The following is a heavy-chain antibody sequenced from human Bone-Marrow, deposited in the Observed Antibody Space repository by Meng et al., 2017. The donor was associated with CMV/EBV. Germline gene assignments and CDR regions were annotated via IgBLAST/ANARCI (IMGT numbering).Heavy chain of an antibody. CDR2: IKQDGSEK. CDR1: GFTFSSYW. V-gene: IGHV3-7*01. J-gene: IGHJ2*01. D-gene: IGHD3-3*01. CDR3: VRVGGSRFLEWLSHWYFDL. Sequence: GGSLRLSCAASGFTFSSYWMSWVRQAPGKGLEWVANIKQDGSEKYYVDSVKGRFTISRDNAKNSLYLQMNSLRAEDTAVYYCVRVGGSRFLEWLSHWYFDLWGRGTLVTVSS.